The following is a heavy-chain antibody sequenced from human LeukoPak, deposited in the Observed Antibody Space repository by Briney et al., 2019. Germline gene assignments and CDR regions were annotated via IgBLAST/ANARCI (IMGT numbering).Heavy chain of an antibody. CDR3: ARDSGDALLPTYDVFDI. Sequence: PGGSLRLSCAASGFTVSSNYMSWVRQAPGKGLEWVSVIYSGGSTYYADSVKGRFTISRDNSKNSLYLQMNSLRAEDTAVYYCARDSGDALLPTYDVFDIWGQGTMVTVSS. D-gene: IGHD3-10*01. J-gene: IGHJ3*02. CDR1: GFTVSSNY. V-gene: IGHV3-66*01. CDR2: IYSGGST.